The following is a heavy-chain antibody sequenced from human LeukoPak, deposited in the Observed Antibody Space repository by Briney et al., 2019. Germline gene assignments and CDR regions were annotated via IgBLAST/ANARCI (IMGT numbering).Heavy chain of an antibody. V-gene: IGHV4-61*02. CDR3: AREYTLYRSGWFLDY. D-gene: IGHD6-19*01. CDR2: IYTSGST. Sequence: SETLSLTCTVSGGSISSGSYYWSWIRQPAAKGLEWIGRIYTSGSTNYNPSLKSRVTISVDTSKNQFSLKLSSVTAADTAVYYCAREYTLYRSGWFLDYWGQGTVVTVSS. CDR1: GGSISSGSYY. J-gene: IGHJ4*02.